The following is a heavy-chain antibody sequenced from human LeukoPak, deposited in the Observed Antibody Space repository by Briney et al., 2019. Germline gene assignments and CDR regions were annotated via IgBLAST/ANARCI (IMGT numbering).Heavy chain of an antibody. CDR2: VYYSGST. V-gene: IGHV4-59*01. Sequence: SETLSLTCTVSGGSISSYYWSWIRQAPGKGLEWIGYVYYSGSTNYNPSLKSRVTTSVDTSKNQFSLKLSSVTAADTAVYYCARDRQWLVDHWGQGTLVTVSS. CDR1: GGSISSYY. D-gene: IGHD6-19*01. J-gene: IGHJ5*02. CDR3: ARDRQWLVDH.